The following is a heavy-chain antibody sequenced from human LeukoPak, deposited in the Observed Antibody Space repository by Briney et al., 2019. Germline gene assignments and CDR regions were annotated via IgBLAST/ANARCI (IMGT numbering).Heavy chain of an antibody. Sequence: SETLSLTCTVSGDFISRSGYYWGWIRQPPGKGLEWIGNIYYTGSTYYNSSLKSRITISVDTSKNQFSLTLSSVTAADTAVYYCARVPYYFEISGFSFDVWGRGTLVTVSS. CDR1: GDFISRSGYY. CDR3: ARVPYYFEISGFSFDV. J-gene: IGHJ2*01. CDR2: IYYTGST. D-gene: IGHD3-22*01. V-gene: IGHV4-39*01.